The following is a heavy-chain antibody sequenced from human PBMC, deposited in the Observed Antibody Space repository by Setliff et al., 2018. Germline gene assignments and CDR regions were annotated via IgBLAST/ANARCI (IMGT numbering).Heavy chain of an antibody. CDR2: IKQGGSEK. J-gene: IGHJ4*02. Sequence: GGSLRLSCAASGFTFSDYYMSWVRQAPGTGLEWVANIKQGGSEKFYVDSVKGRFTISRDNAKNSLYLQMNNLRAEDTAVYYCVRDSPYCVNGECRGYWGQGTQVTVSS. V-gene: IGHV3-7*03. CDR1: GFTFSDYY. CDR3: VRDSPYCVNGECRGY. D-gene: IGHD2-21*01.